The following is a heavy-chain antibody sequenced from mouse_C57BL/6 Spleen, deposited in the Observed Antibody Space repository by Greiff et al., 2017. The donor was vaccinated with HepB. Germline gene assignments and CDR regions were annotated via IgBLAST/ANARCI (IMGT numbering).Heavy chain of an antibody. CDR3: ARLGYYLDY. D-gene: IGHD2-3*01. CDR1: GYTFTDYY. CDR2: INPNNGGT. J-gene: IGHJ4*01. Sequence: VQLQQSGPELVKPGASVKISCKASGYTFTDYYMNWVKQSHGKSLEWIGDINPNNGGTSYNQKFKGKATLTVDKSSSTAYMELRSLTSEDSAVYYCARLGYYLDYWGQGTSVTVSS. V-gene: IGHV1-26*01.